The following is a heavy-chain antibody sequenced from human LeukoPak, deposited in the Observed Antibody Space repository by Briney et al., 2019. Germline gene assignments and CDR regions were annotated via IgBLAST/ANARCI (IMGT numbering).Heavy chain of an antibody. V-gene: IGHV1-69*01. D-gene: IGHD6-13*01. J-gene: IGHJ4*02. CDR3: ARSHVADNNYFDY. CDR1: GGTFISYA. Sequence: ASVKVSCKASGGTFISYAISWVRQAPGQGLEWMGGIIPIFGTANYAQKFQGRVTITADESTSTAYMELSSLRSEDTAVYYCARSHVADNNYFDYWGQGTWSPSPQ. CDR2: IIPIFGTA.